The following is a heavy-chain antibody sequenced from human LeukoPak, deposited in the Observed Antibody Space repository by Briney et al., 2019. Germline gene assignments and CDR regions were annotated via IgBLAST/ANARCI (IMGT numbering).Heavy chain of an antibody. CDR2: ISYDGSNK. CDR3: ARRSYYNSGSGYYFDY. J-gene: IGHJ4*02. Sequence: PGGSLRLSCAASGFTFSSYAMHWVRQAPGKGLEWVAVISYDGSNKHYAADVKGRFAISRDNSKNTLYLQMHSLRAEDTAVYYCARRSYYNSGSGYYFDYWGQRTLVTVSS. CDR1: GFTFSSYA. D-gene: IGHD3-22*01. V-gene: IGHV3-30*09.